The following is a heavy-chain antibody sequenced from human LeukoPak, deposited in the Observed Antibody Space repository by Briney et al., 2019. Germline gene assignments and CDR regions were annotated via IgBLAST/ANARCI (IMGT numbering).Heavy chain of an antibody. V-gene: IGHV4-59*01. Sequence: SETLSLTCTVSGGSIITYYRTWIRQPPGRGLEWIAFIYYSGRTRYNPSLQSRVAISLDTSKTHFSLQLTSVTAADTAVYYCARLLDYDNSGDPDTVDIWGQGTMVTVSS. J-gene: IGHJ3*02. CDR3: ARLLDYDNSGDPDTVDI. CDR2: IYYSGRT. CDR1: GGSIITYY. D-gene: IGHD3-22*01.